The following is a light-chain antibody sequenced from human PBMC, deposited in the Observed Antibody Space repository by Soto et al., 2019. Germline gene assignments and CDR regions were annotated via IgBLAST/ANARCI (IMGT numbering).Light chain of an antibody. J-gene: IGLJ2*01. CDR1: SSDVGSYNL. Sequence: QSVLTQPASVSGSPGQSITISCTGTSSDVGSYNLVSWYQQHPDKAPKLMIYEGTKRPSGVSNRFSGSKSGNTASLTISGLPAEDEADYYCSSYAGDSTLVFGGGTKLTVL. CDR3: SSYAGDSTLV. V-gene: IGLV2-23*01. CDR2: EGT.